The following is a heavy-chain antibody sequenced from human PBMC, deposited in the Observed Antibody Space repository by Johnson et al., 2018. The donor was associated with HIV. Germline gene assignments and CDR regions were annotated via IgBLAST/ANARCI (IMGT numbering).Heavy chain of an antibody. CDR2: IFSGGST. Sequence: VQLVESGGGVVQPGRSLRLSCAASGFTFSSYDMHWVRQATGKGLEWVSVIFSGGSTYYADSVNGRFTISRDNSKNTLYLQMNSLRAEDTAVYYCARAGSSGSYAFDFWGQGTRVTVSS. J-gene: IGHJ3*01. CDR3: ARAGSSGSYAFDF. CDR1: GFTFSSYD. V-gene: IGHV3-66*01. D-gene: IGHD3-22*01.